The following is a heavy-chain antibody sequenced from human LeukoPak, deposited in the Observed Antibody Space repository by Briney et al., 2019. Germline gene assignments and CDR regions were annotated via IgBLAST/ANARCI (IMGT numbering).Heavy chain of an antibody. CDR3: AKNVLRFLEWSPFDP. D-gene: IGHD3-3*01. J-gene: IGHJ5*02. CDR1: GFTFSSYW. V-gene: IGHV3-30*02. CDR2: IRYDGNNK. Sequence: PPGGSLRLSCAASGFTFSSYWMSWVRQAPGKGLEWVAFIRYDGNNKYYADSVKGRFTISRDNSKNTLYLQMNSLRAEDTAVNYCAKNVLRFLEWSPFDPWGQGTLVTVSS.